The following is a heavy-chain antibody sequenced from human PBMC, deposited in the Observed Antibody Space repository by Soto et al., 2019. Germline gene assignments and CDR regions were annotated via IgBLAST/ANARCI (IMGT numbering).Heavy chain of an antibody. CDR2: IWYDGSNK. Sequence: QVQLVESGGGVVQPGRSLRLSCAASGFTFSSYGMHWVRQAPGKGLEWVAVIWYDGSNKYYADSVKGRFTISRDNSKNTLYLQMNSLRAEDTAVYYCARDYRSSNGEREGYYFDYWGQGTLVTVSS. D-gene: IGHD1-1*01. CDR1: GFTFSSYG. CDR3: ARDYRSSNGEREGYYFDY. V-gene: IGHV3-33*01. J-gene: IGHJ4*02.